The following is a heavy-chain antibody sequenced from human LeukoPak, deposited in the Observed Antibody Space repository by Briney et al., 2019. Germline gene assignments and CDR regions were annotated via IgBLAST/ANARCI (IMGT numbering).Heavy chain of an antibody. CDR3: ATSLEGYCSGGSCPSGNY. CDR2: ISAYNGNT. Sequence: ASVKVSCKASGYTFTSYGISWVRQAPGQGLEWMEWISAYNGNTNYAQKLQGRVTMTTDTSTSTAYMELRSLRSDDTAVYYCATSLEGYCSGGSCPSGNYWGQGTLVTVSS. V-gene: IGHV1-18*01. D-gene: IGHD2-15*01. CDR1: GYTFTSYG. J-gene: IGHJ4*02.